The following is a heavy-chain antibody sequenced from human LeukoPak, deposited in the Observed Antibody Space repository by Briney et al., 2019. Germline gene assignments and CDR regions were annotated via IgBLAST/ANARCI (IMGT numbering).Heavy chain of an antibody. V-gene: IGHV3-9*01. CDR1: GFTFDDYA. Sequence: GGSLRLSCAASGFTFDDYAMHWVRQAPGKGLEWVSGISWNSGSIGYADSVKGRFTIPRDNAKNSLYLQMNSLRAEDTAVYYCAELGITMIGGVWGKGTTVTISS. CDR2: ISWNSGSI. D-gene: IGHD3-10*02. J-gene: IGHJ6*04. CDR3: AELGITMIGGV.